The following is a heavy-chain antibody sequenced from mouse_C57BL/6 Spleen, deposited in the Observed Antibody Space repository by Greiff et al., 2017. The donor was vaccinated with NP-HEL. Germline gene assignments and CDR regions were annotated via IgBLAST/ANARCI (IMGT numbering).Heavy chain of an antibody. CDR2: ISSGSSTI. CDR3: AKEELGYFDY. CDR1: GFTFSDYG. V-gene: IGHV5-17*01. J-gene: IGHJ2*01. Sequence: EVQGVESGGGLVKPGGSLKLSCAASGFTFSDYGMHWVRQATEKGLEWVAYISSGSSTIYYADTVKGRFTISRDNAKNTLFLQMTSLRSEDTAMYYCAKEELGYFDYWGQGTTLTVSS. D-gene: IGHD4-1*01.